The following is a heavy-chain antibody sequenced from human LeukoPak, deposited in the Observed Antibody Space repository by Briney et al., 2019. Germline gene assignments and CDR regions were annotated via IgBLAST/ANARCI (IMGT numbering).Heavy chain of an antibody. CDR2: FDPEDGET. CDR3: ARGRGPPNTNRDFYYYYYMDV. Sequence: ASVKVSCKVSGYTLTELSMHWVRQAPGKGLEWMGGFDPEDGETIYAQEFQGRITITRDTSATTAYMELSNLRSEDVALYYCARGRGPPNTNRDFYYYYYMDVWGTGTTVTVSS. D-gene: IGHD3-10*01. V-gene: IGHV1-24*01. J-gene: IGHJ6*03. CDR1: GYTLTELS.